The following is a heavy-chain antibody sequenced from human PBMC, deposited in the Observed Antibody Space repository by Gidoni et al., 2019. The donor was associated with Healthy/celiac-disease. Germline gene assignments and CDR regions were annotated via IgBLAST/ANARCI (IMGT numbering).Heavy chain of an antibody. Sequence: QVQLQQWGAGLLKPSETLSLTCAVYGGSFSGYYWSWFRQPPGKGLEWIGEINHSGSTNYSPSLKSRVTISVDTSKNRVSLKLSSVTAADTAVYYCARANGGSRAFAIWGQGTMVTVSS. CDR2: INHSGST. J-gene: IGHJ3*02. CDR3: ARANGGSRAFAI. V-gene: IGHV4-34*01. D-gene: IGHD2-15*01. CDR1: GGSFSGYY.